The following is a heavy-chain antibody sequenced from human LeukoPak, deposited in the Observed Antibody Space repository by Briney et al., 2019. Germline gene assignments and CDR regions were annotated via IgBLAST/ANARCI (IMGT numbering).Heavy chain of an antibody. V-gene: IGHV3-48*03. CDR1: GFIFSSYE. J-gene: IGHJ4*02. D-gene: IGHD6-19*01. Sequence: GGSLRLSCAASGFIFSSYEMNWVHQAPGKGQVWVSYISSGGITTHYGDAVNGRFTISIYNAKNSLYLKMNSLRAEDTAVYYCARESTGWFENYWGQGTLVTVSS. CDR2: ISSGGITT. CDR3: ARESTGWFENY.